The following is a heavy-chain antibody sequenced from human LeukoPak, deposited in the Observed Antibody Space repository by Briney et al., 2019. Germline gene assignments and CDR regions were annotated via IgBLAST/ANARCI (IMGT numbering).Heavy chain of an antibody. CDR1: GYTFTGYY. J-gene: IGHJ4*02. D-gene: IGHD4-17*01. CDR2: INPNSGGT. V-gene: IGHV1-2*06. CDR3: ARTSFGDYAYDY. Sequence: GASVKVSCKASGYTFTGYYMHWLRQAPGQGLEWMGRINPNSGGTNYAQRFQGRVTMTRDTSISTAHMELSRLRSDDTAVYYCARTSFGDYAYDYWGQGTLVTVSS.